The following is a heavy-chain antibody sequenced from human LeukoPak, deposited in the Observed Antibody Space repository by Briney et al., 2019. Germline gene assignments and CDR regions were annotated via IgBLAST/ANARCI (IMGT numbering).Heavy chain of an antibody. CDR1: GGSISSSSYY. J-gene: IGHJ4*02. V-gene: IGHV4-39*07. CDR2: IYYSGST. D-gene: IGHD6-6*01. Sequence: PSETLSLTCTVSGGSISSSSYYWGWIRQPPGKGLEWIGSIYYSGSTYYNPSLKSRVTISVDTSKNQFSLKLSSVTAADTAVYYCARGKQEYHWGQGTLVTVSS. CDR3: ARGKQEYH.